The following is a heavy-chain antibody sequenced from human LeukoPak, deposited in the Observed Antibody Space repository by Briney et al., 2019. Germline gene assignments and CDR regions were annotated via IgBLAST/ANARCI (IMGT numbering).Heavy chain of an antibody. CDR1: GGSFSDYY. Sequence: PSETLSLTCAVFGGSFSDYYWSWIRQPPGKGLEWIGEINHSGSTNYNPSLKSRVTMSVDTSKNQFSLKLSSVTAADTAVYYCARGSIYYGDSSAYFDYWGQGSLVTVSS. J-gene: IGHJ4*02. D-gene: IGHD3-22*01. CDR2: INHSGST. CDR3: ARGSIYYGDSSAYFDY. V-gene: IGHV4-34*01.